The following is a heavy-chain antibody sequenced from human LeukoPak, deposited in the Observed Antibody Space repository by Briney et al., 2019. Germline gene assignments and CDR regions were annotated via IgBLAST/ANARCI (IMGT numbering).Heavy chain of an antibody. V-gene: IGHV4-4*02. Sequence: GSLRLSCAASGFTFSSYAMSWVRQAPGKGLEWIGEIYHSGSTNYSPSLKSRVTISVDKSKNQFSLKLSSVTAADTAVYYCARGAIAAAGTYSVDYWGQGTLVTVSS. D-gene: IGHD6-13*01. J-gene: IGHJ4*02. CDR3: ARGAIAAAGTYSVDY. CDR1: GFTFSSYAM. CDR2: IYHSGST.